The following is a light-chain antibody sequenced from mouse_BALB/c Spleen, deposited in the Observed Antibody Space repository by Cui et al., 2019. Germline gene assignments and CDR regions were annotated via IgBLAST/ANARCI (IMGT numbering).Light chain of an antibody. CDR3: QQWSSYPRT. CDR2: DTS. Sequence: QIVPTQSPAIMSASPGAKVTMTCSASSSVSYMYWYQQKPGSSPKLLIYDTSNLASGVPGRFSGSGSGTSYSLTISRMEAEDAATYYCQQWSSYPRTFGGGTKLEIK. V-gene: IGKV4-55*01. CDR1: SSVSY. J-gene: IGKJ1*01.